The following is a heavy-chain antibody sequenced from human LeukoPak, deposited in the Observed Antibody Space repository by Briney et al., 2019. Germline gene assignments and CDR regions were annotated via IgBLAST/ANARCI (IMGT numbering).Heavy chain of an antibody. J-gene: IGHJ4*02. V-gene: IGHV3-30*03. CDR3: ASYDILSGYRYPFDY. CDR1: GLTFSSYG. D-gene: IGHD3-9*01. CDR2: ISYDGSNI. Sequence: LTGGSLRLSCAAPGLTFSSYGMHWVRQAPGKGLERMALISYDGSNIYYADSVKGRFTISRDNSMNTLYLQMNSLGAEDTAVYYCASYDILSGYRYPFDYWGQGTLVTVSS.